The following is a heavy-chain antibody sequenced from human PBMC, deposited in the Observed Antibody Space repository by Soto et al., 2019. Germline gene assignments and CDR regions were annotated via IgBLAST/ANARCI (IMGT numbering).Heavy chain of an antibody. CDR1: GFTFSSYA. V-gene: IGHV3-23*01. CDR2: ISGSGGST. J-gene: IGHJ3*02. D-gene: IGHD3-22*01. CDR3: ASITMIVDDAFDI. Sequence: EVQLLESGGGLVQPGGSLRLSCAASGFTFSSYAMSWVRQAPGKGLEWVSAISGSGGSTYDADSVKGRFTISRDNSKNTLYLQMNSLRAEDTAVYYCASITMIVDDAFDIWGQGTMVTVSS.